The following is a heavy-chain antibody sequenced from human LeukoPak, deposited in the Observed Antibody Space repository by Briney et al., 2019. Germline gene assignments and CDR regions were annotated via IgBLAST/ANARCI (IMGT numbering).Heavy chain of an antibody. V-gene: IGHV1-8*01. D-gene: IGHD6-13*01. CDR2: MNPNSGRT. CDR3: AREYPAAVFAFDI. Sequence: ASVKVSCKASGYTLTSYDINWVRQATGQGLEWMGWMNPNSGRTGYAQNFQGRITITRNTSISTAYMELSSLRSEDTAVYYCAREYPAAVFAFDIWGQGTMVTVSS. CDR1: GYTLTSYD. J-gene: IGHJ3*02.